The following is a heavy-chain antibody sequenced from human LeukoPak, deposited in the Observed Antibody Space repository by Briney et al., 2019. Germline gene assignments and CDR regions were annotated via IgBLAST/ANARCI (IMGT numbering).Heavy chain of an antibody. Sequence: SETLSLTCTVSGGSISSNNYYWGWIRQPPGKGLEWIGSIYYSGSTYYNPSLKSRVTISVDTSKNQFSLKLSSVTAADTAVYYCASPAGSIAARPGGWFDPWGQGTLVTVSS. CDR1: GGSISSNNYY. D-gene: IGHD6-6*01. CDR3: ASPAGSIAARPGGWFDP. J-gene: IGHJ5*02. V-gene: IGHV4-39*01. CDR2: IYYSGST.